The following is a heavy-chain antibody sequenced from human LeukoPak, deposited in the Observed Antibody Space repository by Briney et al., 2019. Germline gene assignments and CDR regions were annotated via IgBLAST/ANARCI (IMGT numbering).Heavy chain of an antibody. CDR3: ARHLGPDI. CDR2: ISDNGAGT. J-gene: IGHJ3*02. CDR1: GFSFSDYY. V-gene: IGHV3-23*01. Sequence: TGGSLRLSCAASGFSFSDYYMSWIRQAPGKGLEWVSVISDNGAGTYYVDSVKGRFTVSRDNSKKTLYLQMNSLRAEDTAVYYCARHLGPDIWGQGTKVTVSS.